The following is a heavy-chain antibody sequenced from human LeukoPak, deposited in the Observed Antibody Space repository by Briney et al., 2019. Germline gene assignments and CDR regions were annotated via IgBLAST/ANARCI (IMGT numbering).Heavy chain of an antibody. V-gene: IGHV4-59*01. J-gene: IGHJ6*02. CDR3: ARAYYYDSSGYSLYYYYYGMDV. D-gene: IGHD3-22*01. Sequence: SETLFLTCTVSGGSISSYYWSWIRQPPGKGLEWIGYIYYSGSTNYNPSLKSRVTISVDTSKNQFSLKLSSVTAADTAVYYCARAYYYDSSGYSLYYYYYGMDVWGQGTTVTVSS. CDR2: IYYSGST. CDR1: GGSISSYY.